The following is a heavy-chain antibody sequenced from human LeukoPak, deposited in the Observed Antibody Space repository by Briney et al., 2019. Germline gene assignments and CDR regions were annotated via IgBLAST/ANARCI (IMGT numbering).Heavy chain of an antibody. V-gene: IGHV3-23*01. CDR3: ARDVATISNWFDP. CDR1: GFTFSSYA. CDR2: IGGSGGST. D-gene: IGHD5-24*01. Sequence: PGGSLRLSCAASGFTFSSYAMNWVRQAPGKGLEWVSAIGGSGGSTYYADSVKGRFTISRDNSKNTLNLQMNSLRAEDTAVYYCARDVATISNWFDPWGQGTLVTVSS. J-gene: IGHJ5*02.